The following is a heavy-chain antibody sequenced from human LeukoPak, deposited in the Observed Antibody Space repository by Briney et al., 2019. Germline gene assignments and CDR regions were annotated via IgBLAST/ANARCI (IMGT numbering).Heavy chain of an antibody. Sequence: KSSETLSLTCTVSGGTVSSGSYYWSWIRQPPGMGLEWIGYIYYSGSTNYNPSLKSRVTISVDTSKNQFSLKLSSVTAADTAVYYCAREHYGSGSLDYWGQGTLVTVSS. V-gene: IGHV4-61*01. D-gene: IGHD3-10*01. CDR2: IYYSGST. J-gene: IGHJ4*02. CDR3: AREHYGSGSLDY. CDR1: GGTVSSGSYY.